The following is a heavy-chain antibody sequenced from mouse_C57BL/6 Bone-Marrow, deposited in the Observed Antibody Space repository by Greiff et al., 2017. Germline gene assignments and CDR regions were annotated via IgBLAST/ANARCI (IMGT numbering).Heavy chain of an antibody. D-gene: IGHD1-1*01. V-gene: IGHV5-9-1*02. CDR3: TRGYYGSSPYYFDY. Sequence: EVMLVESGEGLVKPGGSLKLSCAASGFTFSSYAMSWVRQTPEKRLEWVAYISSGGDYIYYADTVKGRFTISRDNARNTLYLQMSSLKSEDTAMYYCTRGYYGSSPYYFDYWGQGTTLTVSS. J-gene: IGHJ2*01. CDR1: GFTFSSYA. CDR2: ISSGGDYI.